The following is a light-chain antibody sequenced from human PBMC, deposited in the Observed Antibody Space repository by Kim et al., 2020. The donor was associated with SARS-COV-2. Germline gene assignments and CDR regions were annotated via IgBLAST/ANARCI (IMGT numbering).Light chain of an antibody. J-gene: IGLJ1*01. CDR1: HSSLGRNP. CDR3: ASWDDSLKGYV. CDR2: HNN. V-gene: IGLV1-44*01. Sequence: QRVTISCSGGHSSLGRNPVNWYHQLPGTAPKLLIYHNNMRPSGVPDRFSGSKSGPSGSLAISGLQSEDEGDYYCASWDDSLKGYVFGTGTKVTVL.